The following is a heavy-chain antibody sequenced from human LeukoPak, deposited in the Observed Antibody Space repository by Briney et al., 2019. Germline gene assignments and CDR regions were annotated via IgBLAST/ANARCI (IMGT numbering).Heavy chain of an antibody. Sequence: ASVKVSCKAYGYTFTDYNMHWVRQAPGQGLEWMGWISAYNGNTNYAQKLQGRVTMTTDTSTSTAYMELRSLRSDDTAVYYCARDTDDYYYYYGMDVWGQGTTVTVSS. J-gene: IGHJ6*02. CDR1: GYTFTDYN. V-gene: IGHV1-18*04. CDR2: ISAYNGNT. CDR3: ARDTDDYYYYYGMDV. D-gene: IGHD4-17*01.